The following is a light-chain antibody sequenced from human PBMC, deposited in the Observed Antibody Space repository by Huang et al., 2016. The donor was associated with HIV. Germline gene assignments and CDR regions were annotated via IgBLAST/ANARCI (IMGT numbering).Light chain of an antibody. V-gene: IGKV3-15*01. CDR3: QQYNQWPPRT. J-gene: IGKJ4*01. CDR2: DAS. Sequence: DIVMTQSPATLSVSPGERATLSCRASQSVSSNLAWYQQKPGQAPRLLIYDASTRAAGIPVRCSGSGFGTEFTLTISSLQSEDFAVYFCQQYNQWPPRTFGGGTKVEIE. CDR1: QSVSSN.